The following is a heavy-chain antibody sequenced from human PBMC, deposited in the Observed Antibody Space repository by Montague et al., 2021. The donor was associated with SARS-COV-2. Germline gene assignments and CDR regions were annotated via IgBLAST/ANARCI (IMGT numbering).Heavy chain of an antibody. CDR2: IDYSGST. CDR1: GGSISCGGYY. D-gene: IGHD3-22*01. CDR3: ARSPEPMIILIITSLNWYFDF. Sequence: TLSLTCTVSGGSISCGGYYWSWIRQHPGKGLEWIGYIDYSGSTQYNPSLKSRVTISVDTSKNQFSLKMSSVTAADTAVYYCARSPEPMIILIITSLNWYFDFWGRGTLVTVSS. V-gene: IGHV4-31*03. J-gene: IGHJ2*01.